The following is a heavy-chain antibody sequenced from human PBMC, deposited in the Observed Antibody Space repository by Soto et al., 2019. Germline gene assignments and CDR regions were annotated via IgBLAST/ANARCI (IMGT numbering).Heavy chain of an antibody. J-gene: IGHJ3*02. V-gene: IGHV3-49*04. CDR3: TRHRSPVDTAMVGAFDI. D-gene: IGHD5-18*01. CDR2: IRSKAYGGTT. CDR1: GFTFGDYA. Sequence: GGSLRLSCTASGFTFGDYAMSWVRQAPGKGLEWVGFIRSKAYGGTTEYAASVKGRFTISRDDSKSIAYLQMNSLKTEDTAVYYCTRHRSPVDTAMVGAFDIWGQGTMVTVSS.